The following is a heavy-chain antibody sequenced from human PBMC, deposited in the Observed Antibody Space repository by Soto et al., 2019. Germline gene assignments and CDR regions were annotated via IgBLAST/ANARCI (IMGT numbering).Heavy chain of an antibody. CDR2: LYYSGNK. Sequence: QLQLQESGPGLVKPSETLSLTCNVSGGSVSSTSSYWGWIRQPPGKGLEWIGRLYYSGNKNYNPSLTRRVAISVDASKNQFSLKLSSVTAADTARYYCVSPVGAFTLFDHWGQGSLVTVSS. CDR3: VSPVGAFTLFDH. V-gene: IGHV4-39*01. D-gene: IGHD1-26*01. J-gene: IGHJ4*02. CDR1: GGSVSSTSSY.